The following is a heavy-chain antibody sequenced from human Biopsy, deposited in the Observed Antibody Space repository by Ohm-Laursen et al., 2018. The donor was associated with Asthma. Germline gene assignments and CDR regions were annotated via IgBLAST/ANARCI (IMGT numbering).Heavy chain of an antibody. J-gene: IGHJ3*01. V-gene: IGHV1-3*01. Sequence: ASVKVSCKASGYTFIHFAIHWVRQAPGQRLEWMGWINAGDGNTKYSQKFQGRVTITRDTSASTTYMDLRSLRYEETAMYYCARTYYDFLTGQVNDAFALWGQGTMVTVSS. CDR3: ARTYYDFLTGQVNDAFAL. CDR2: INAGDGNT. D-gene: IGHD3-9*01. CDR1: GYTFIHFA.